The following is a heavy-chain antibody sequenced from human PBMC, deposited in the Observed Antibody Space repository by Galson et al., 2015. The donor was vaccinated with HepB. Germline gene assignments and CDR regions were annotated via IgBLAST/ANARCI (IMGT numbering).Heavy chain of an antibody. CDR1: GFTFSIHW. CDR2: INTNGRTT. Sequence: SLRLSCAASGFTFSIHWIHWVRQAPGKGLVWVSRINTNGRTTNYADSVKGRFTISRDNTYNMVYLQMNNLRAEDTAIYYCARFTGVSAVDYWGQGTPVTVSS. CDR3: ARFTGVSAVDY. D-gene: IGHD3-10*01. J-gene: IGHJ4*02. V-gene: IGHV3-74*01.